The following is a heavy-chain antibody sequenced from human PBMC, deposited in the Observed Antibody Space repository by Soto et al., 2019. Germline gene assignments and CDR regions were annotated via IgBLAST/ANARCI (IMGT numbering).Heavy chain of an antibody. Sequence: QAQLVESGGGVVQPGRSLRLSCAASGFAFSSYGMHWVRQAPGTGLEWVAVISYDGSLQHYADSVKGRFTISRDNSKNMVRIQMSSLRAEDTAVYECVSDRAYGHASGHHSWCQGTLVSDSS. J-gene: IGHJ4*02. CDR1: GFAFSSYG. CDR3: VSDRAYGHASGHHS. V-gene: IGHV3-30*03. D-gene: IGHD2-21*01. CDR2: ISYDGSLQ.